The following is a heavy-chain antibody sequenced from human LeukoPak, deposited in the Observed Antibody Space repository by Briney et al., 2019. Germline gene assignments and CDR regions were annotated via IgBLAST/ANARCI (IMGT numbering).Heavy chain of an antibody. J-gene: IGHJ4*02. CDR3: ARAPVKWEDSDY. CDR1: GYTFTSYD. D-gene: IGHD1-26*01. V-gene: IGHV1-8*01. CDR2: MNPNSGNT. Sequence: GASVKVSCKASGYTFTSYDINWVRQATGQGLEWMGWMNPNSGNTGYAQKFQGRVTMTRNTSISTAYMELSSLRSEDTAVYYCARAPVKWEDSDYWGQGTLVTVSS.